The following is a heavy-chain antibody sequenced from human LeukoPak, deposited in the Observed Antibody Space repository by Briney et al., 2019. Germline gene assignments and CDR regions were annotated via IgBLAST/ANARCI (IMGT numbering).Heavy chain of an antibody. CDR2: IYYSGST. CDR3: AREEGYCGGDCYSPWFDP. Sequence: SQTLSLTCTVSGGSISSGDYYWSWIRQPPGKGLEWIGYIYYSGSTYYNPPLKSRVTISVDTSKNQFSLKLSSVTAADTAVYYCAREEGYCGGDCYSPWFDPWGQGTLVTVSS. V-gene: IGHV4-30-4*01. D-gene: IGHD2-21*02. J-gene: IGHJ5*02. CDR1: GGSISSGDYY.